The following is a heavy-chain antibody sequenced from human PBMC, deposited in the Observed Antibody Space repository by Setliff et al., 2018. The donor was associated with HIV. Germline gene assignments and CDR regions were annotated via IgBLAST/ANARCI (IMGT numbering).Heavy chain of an antibody. D-gene: IGHD6-19*01. CDR3: ARVAGGVDAFDI. J-gene: IGHJ3*02. Sequence: PSETLSLTCAVYGETFNGYFWTWIRQSPGKGLEWIGELNHSGNINQNPSLRSGFTLSVDTSKNQFSLTLTSVTAADSAVYYCARVAGGVDAFDIWGQGTMVT. V-gene: IGHV4-34*01. CDR1: GETFNGYF. CDR2: LNHSGNI.